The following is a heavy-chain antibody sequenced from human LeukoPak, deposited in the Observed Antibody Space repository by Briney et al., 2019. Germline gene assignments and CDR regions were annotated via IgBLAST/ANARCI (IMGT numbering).Heavy chain of an antibody. J-gene: IGHJ4*02. CDR2: ISSSGYSI. CDR1: GFTFSDYY. CDR3: ARDRYGSESYYSFDY. V-gene: IGHV3-11*01. D-gene: IGHD3-10*01. Sequence: PGRSLRLSCAASGFTFSDYYMSWIRQAPGKGLEWASYISSSGYSIYSADSVKGRFSISRDNAKNSLYLQMNSLRAEDTAVYYCARDRYGSESYYSFDYWGQGTLVTVSS.